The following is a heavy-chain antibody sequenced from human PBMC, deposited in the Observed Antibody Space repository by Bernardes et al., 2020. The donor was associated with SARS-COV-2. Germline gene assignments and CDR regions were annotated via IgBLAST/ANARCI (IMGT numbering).Heavy chain of an antibody. V-gene: IGHV4-39*02. CDR2: LYSNGNT. CDR3: ARLIPITMIVVAAGYFDS. D-gene: IGHD3-22*01. CDR1: DDSMSSHDSS. Sequence: SETLSLTCAVSDDSMSSHDSSWGWIRQPPGKGLEWIASLYSNGNTYYNSSLRSRVAISVDTSRNRFSLNLTSVTAADTAVYFCARLIPITMIVVAAGYFDSWGQGTLVTVSS. J-gene: IGHJ4*02.